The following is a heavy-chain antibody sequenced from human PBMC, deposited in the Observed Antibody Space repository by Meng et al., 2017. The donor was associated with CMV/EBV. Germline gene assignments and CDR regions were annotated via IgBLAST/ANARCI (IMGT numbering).Heavy chain of an antibody. CDR1: GYTFTGYY. CDR2: INPNSGGT. D-gene: IGHD2-2*01. J-gene: IGHJ4*02. V-gene: IGHV1-2*02. Sequence: SVNVSCKASGYTFTGYYMHWVRQATGQGLEWMGWINPNSGGTNYAQKFQGRVTMTRDTSISTAYMELSRLRSDDTAVYYCARGGEDIVVVPAAILFDYWGQGTLVTVSS. CDR3: ARGGEDIVVVPAAILFDY.